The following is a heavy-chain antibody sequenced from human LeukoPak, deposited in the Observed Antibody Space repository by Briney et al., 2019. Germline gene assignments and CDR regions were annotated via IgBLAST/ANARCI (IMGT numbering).Heavy chain of an antibody. CDR1: GFTFSDYY. CDR3: ARAYYDSSGYYIPFDY. CDR2: ISSSGSTI. V-gene: IGHV3-11*01. J-gene: IGHJ4*02. Sequence: GGSLRLSCAASGFTFSDYYMSWIRQAPGKGLEWVSYISSSGSTIYYADSVKGRFPISRNNAKNSLYLQMTTLRAEDTALYNVARAYYDSSGYYIPFDYWGQGTLVTVSS. D-gene: IGHD3-22*01.